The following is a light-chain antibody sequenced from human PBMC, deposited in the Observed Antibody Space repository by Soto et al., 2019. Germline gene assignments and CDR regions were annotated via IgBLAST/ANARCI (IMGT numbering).Light chain of an antibody. Sequence: SSELTQPPSVSVPPGQTASITCSGERLGDKYASWYQQKPGQSPVLVIYKDNKRPSGIPERFSGSNSGSTATLTISGTQAMDEADYYCQAWDNSTSYVFGTGTKVTVL. CDR1: RLGDKY. CDR2: KDN. J-gene: IGLJ1*01. CDR3: QAWDNSTSYV. V-gene: IGLV3-1*01.